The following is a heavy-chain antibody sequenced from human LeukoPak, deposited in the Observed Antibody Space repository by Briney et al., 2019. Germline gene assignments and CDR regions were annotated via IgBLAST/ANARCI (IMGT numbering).Heavy chain of an antibody. CDR2: IYHSGST. J-gene: IGHJ1*01. Sequence: PSETLSLTCAVSGGSISSGGYSWSWIRQPPGKGLEWIGYIYHSGSTYYNPSLKSRVTISVDRSKNQFSLKLSSVTAADTAVYYCARSLYLRVQHWGQGTLVTVSS. D-gene: IGHD2-2*02. CDR1: GGSISSGGYS. CDR3: ARSLYLRVQH. V-gene: IGHV4-30-2*01.